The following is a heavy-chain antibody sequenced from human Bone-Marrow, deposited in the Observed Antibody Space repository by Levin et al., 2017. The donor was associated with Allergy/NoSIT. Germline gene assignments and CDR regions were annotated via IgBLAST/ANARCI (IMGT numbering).Heavy chain of an antibody. J-gene: IGHJ4*02. V-gene: IGHV3-11*01. Sequence: PGGSLRLSCAASGFTFSDYYMSWIRQAPGKGLEWVSYISSSGSTIYYADSVKGRFTISRDNTKNSLYLHMNSLRAEDTAVYYCARSYCSGGSCYSGLFDYWGQGTLVTVSS. D-gene: IGHD2-15*01. CDR1: GFTFSDYY. CDR3: ARSYCSGGSCYSGLFDY. CDR2: ISSSGSTI.